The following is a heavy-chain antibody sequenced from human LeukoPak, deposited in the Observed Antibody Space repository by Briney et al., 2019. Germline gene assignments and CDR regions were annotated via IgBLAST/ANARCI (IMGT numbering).Heavy chain of an antibody. CDR2: IYTSGST. CDR1: GGSISSDNYY. J-gene: IGHJ4*02. Sequence: SETLSLTCTVSGGSISSDNYYWRWIRQPAGKGLEWIGRIYTSGSTNYNPSLKSRVTISVDTSKNQVALKLSSVTAADTAVYFCASSKRGGGSGYWGQGTLVTVSS. CDR3: ASSKRGGGSGY. D-gene: IGHD2-15*01. V-gene: IGHV4-61*02.